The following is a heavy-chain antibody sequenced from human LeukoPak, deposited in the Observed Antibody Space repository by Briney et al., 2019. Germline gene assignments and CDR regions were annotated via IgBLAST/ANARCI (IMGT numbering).Heavy chain of an antibody. Sequence: PSETVSLTCTVSGAPISSTPSYWGWIRQPPGKGLEWIGSIYYTGTTYYSPSLKSRVTISIDTSNNRFSLRLTSVTAADTALYYCARRMPSSGYSYDFWGLGTLDSVSS. CDR2: IYYTGTT. D-gene: IGHD6-13*01. CDR3: ARRMPSSGYSYDF. V-gene: IGHV4-39*01. J-gene: IGHJ4*02. CDR1: GAPISSTPSY.